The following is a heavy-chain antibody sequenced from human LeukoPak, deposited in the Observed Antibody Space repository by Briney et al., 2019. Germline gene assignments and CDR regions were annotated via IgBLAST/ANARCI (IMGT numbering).Heavy chain of an antibody. J-gene: IGHJ4*02. CDR3: AKERGVVQVD. V-gene: IGHV3-30*02. CDR1: GFTFSSYG. CDR2: IRYDESNK. D-gene: IGHD2-15*01. Sequence: GGSLRLSCVASGFTFSSYGMHWVRQAPGKGLEWVAFIRYDESNKYYADSVKGRFTISRDNSKNTLYLQMNSLRAEDTAVYYCAKERGVVQVDWGQGTLVTVSS.